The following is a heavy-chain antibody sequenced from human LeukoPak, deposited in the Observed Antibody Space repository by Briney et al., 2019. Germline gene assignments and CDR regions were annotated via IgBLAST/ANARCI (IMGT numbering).Heavy chain of an antibody. D-gene: IGHD3-22*01. CDR1: GFRFSSYG. J-gene: IGHJ6*03. CDR2: LYSGGST. CDR3: AREHYYDSSGYRYYYYYYYMDV. V-gene: IGHV3-23*05. Sequence: GGSLRLSCAASGFRFSSYGMSWVRQAPGKGLEWVSALYSGGSTYYADSVKGRFTVSRDNAKNSLYLQMNSLRAEDTALYYCAREHYYDSSGYRYYYYYYYMDVWGKGTTVTVSS.